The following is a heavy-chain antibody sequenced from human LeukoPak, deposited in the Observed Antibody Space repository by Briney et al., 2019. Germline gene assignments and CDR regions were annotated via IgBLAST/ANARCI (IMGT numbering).Heavy chain of an antibody. V-gene: IGHV3-53*01. J-gene: IGHJ4*02. Sequence: GGSLRLSCAASGFTASTNYVSWVRQAPGKGLEWVSVIYIGGSTYYADSVKGRFTISRDNSKNTLYLQMNSLRAEDTAVYYCARAPFYYDSSGYPYFDSWGQGTLVTVSS. CDR3: ARAPFYYDSSGYPYFDS. CDR1: GFTASTNY. CDR2: IYIGGST. D-gene: IGHD3-22*01.